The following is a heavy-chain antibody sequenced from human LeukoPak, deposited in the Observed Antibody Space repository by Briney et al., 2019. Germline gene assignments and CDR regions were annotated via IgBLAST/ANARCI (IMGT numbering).Heavy chain of an antibody. D-gene: IGHD3-3*01. CDR3: AKDSQDYDFWSGYYFDY. Sequence: GGSLRLSCAASGFTFSSYAMSWVRQAPGKGLEWVSAISGSGGSYSYASSVNGRFTISRDNSKDTLYLQMNSLRAEDTAVYYCAKDSQDYDFWSGYYFDYWGQGTLVTVSS. V-gene: IGHV3-23*01. J-gene: IGHJ4*02. CDR2: ISGSGGSY. CDR1: GFTFSSYA.